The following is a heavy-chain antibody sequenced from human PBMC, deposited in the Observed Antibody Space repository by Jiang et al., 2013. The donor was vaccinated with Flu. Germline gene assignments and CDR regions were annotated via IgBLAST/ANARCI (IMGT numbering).Heavy chain of an antibody. CDR2: IRSKANSYAT. CDR1: GFTFSGSA. D-gene: IGHD3-22*01. V-gene: IGHV3-73*01. J-gene: IGHJ3*02. CDR3: TRTYYDSSGDAVDI. Sequence: QLVESGGGLVQPGGSLKLSCAASGFTFSGSAMHWVRQASGKGLEWVGRIRSKANSYATAYAASVKGRFTISRDDSKNTAYLQMNSLKTEDTAVYYCTRTYYDSSGDAVDIWGQGTMVTVSS.